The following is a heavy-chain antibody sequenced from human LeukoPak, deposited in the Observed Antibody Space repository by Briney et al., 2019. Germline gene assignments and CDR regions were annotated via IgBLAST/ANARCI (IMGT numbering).Heavy chain of an antibody. CDR1: GITFSNYW. J-gene: IGHJ6*02. V-gene: IGHV3-7*01. D-gene: IGHD3-3*01. Sequence: PGGSLRLSCAASGITFSNYWMSWVRQAPGKGLEWVANIKPDGSEKYYVDSVKGRFIISRDNAKNSLYLQMNSLRAEDTAVYYCARDSPNYDFWSGYLKGYYYGMDVWGQGTTVTVSS. CDR3: ARDSPNYDFWSGYLKGYYYGMDV. CDR2: IKPDGSEK.